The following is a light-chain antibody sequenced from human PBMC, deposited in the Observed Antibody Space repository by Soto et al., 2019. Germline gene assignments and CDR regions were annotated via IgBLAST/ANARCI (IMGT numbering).Light chain of an antibody. J-gene: IGKJ3*01. CDR3: QQSYNTPPT. Sequence: DMQMTQSPSSLSASVGDRVTLTCRASQSISTFLNWYQQKPGKAPKLLIYAASILESGVPSRFSGSGSGADFTLTITSLQPEDFATYSCQQSYNTPPTFGPGTKVDIK. V-gene: IGKV1-39*01. CDR1: QSISTF. CDR2: AAS.